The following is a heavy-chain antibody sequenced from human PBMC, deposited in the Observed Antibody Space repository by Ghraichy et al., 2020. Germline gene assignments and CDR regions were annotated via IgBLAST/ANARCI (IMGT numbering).Heavy chain of an antibody. V-gene: IGHV3-48*02. CDR2: ISSGSGTR. D-gene: IGHD1-26*01. CDR3: VREGVGAKAVGMDV. J-gene: IGHJ6*02. CDR1: GFTFSTYS. Sequence: GSLRLSCAASGFTFSTYSMNWVRQAPGKGLEWVSYISSGSGTRSYADSVKGRFIISRDKAKNSLYLQMTSLRDEDAAVYYCVREGVGAKAVGMDVWGQGTTVTVSS.